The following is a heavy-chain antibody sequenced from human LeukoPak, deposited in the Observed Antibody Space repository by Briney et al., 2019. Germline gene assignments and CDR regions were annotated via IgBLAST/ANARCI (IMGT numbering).Heavy chain of an antibody. CDR2: ISSSSSYI. V-gene: IGHV3-21*01. CDR3: ERDEIPDIVVVPAAPGDY. J-gene: IGHJ4*02. Sequence: GGSLRLSCAASGFTFSSYSMNWVRQAPGKGLEWVSSISSSSSYIYYADSVKGRFTISRDNAKNSLYLQMNSLRAEDTAVHYCERDEIPDIVVVPAAPGDYWGQGTLLTVSS. CDR1: GFTFSSYS. D-gene: IGHD2-2*01.